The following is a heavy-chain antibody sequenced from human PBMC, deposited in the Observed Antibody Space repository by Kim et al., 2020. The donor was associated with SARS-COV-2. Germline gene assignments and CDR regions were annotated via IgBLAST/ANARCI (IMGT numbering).Heavy chain of an antibody. CDR1: GFTFSSYW. Sequence: GGSLRLSCAASGFTFSSYWMTWVRQAPGKGLEWVANIMQDGSEKYYVDSVKGRFTISRDNSRKSLYLQMNSLRAEDTAVYYCARRNYYDSNGYYYYYYTMDVWGQGTTVTVSS. J-gene: IGHJ6*02. CDR2: IMQDGSEK. CDR3: ARRNYYDSNGYYYYYYTMDV. D-gene: IGHD3-22*01. V-gene: IGHV3-7*01.